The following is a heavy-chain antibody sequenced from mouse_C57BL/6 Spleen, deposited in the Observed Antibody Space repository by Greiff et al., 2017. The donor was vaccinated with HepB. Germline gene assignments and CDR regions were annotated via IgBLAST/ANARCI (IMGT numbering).Heavy chain of an antibody. J-gene: IGHJ1*03. V-gene: IGHV5-17*01. CDR1: GFTFSDYG. CDR3: AREITTVVSPYWYFDV. D-gene: IGHD1-1*01. Sequence: DVHLVESGGGLVKPGGSLKLSCAASGFTFSDYGMHWVRQAPEKGLEWVAYISSGSSTIYYADTVKGRFTISRDNAKNTLFLQMTSLRSEDTAMYYCAREITTVVSPYWYFDVWGTGTTVTVSS. CDR2: ISSGSSTI.